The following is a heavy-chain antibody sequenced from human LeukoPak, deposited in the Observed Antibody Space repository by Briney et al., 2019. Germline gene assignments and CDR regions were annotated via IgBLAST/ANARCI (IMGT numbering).Heavy chain of an antibody. Sequence: ASVKVSCKASGYTFTDYYMHWVRQAPGQGLEWMGWINPDTGDTNYAQRFQGRVTMTRDTPISTAYMELSRLRSDDTAVYYCARERITMIRGWFDPWGQGTLVTVSS. CDR2: INPDTGDT. CDR3: ARERITMIRGWFDP. D-gene: IGHD3-22*01. J-gene: IGHJ5*02. V-gene: IGHV1-2*02. CDR1: GYTFTDYY.